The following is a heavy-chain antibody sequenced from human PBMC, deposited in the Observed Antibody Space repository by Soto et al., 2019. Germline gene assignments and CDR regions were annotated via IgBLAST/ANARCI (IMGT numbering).Heavy chain of an antibody. J-gene: IGHJ5*02. CDR3: AREVVRGVRPRYNWFDP. D-gene: IGHD3-10*01. CDR1: GYTFTGYY. Sequence: QVQLVQSGAEVKKPGASVKVSCKASGYTFTGYYMHWVRQAPGQGLEWMGWINPNSGGTNYAQKFQGRVTMTRDTSISTAYMELSRLRSDDTAVYYCAREVVRGVRPRYNWFDPWGQGTLVTVSS. V-gene: IGHV1-2*02. CDR2: INPNSGGT.